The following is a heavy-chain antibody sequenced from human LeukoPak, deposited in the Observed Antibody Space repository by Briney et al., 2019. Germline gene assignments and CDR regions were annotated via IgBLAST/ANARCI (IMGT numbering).Heavy chain of an antibody. CDR2: IDTNTGAT. CDR3: ASEAFCAGGSCNVQRVAS. V-gene: IGHV1-2*02. CDR1: VYTFTAYY. Sequence: ASVKVSCKASVYTFTAYYIHWVRQAPGQGLEWMGWIDTNTGATKYAQKFQGRVTTTRDTSTGTAYMELSSLISGDTALYYCASEAFCAGGSCNVQRVASWGPGTLVTVSS. D-gene: IGHD2-8*02. J-gene: IGHJ4*02.